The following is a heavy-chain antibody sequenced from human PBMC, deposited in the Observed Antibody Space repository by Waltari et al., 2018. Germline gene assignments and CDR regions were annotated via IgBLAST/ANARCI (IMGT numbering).Heavy chain of an antibody. CDR2: IKQDGSEK. CDR1: GFTFSSYW. J-gene: IGHJ3*02. V-gene: IGHV3-7*01. CDR3: ARDGGYHGAFDI. Sequence: EVQLVESGGGLVQPGGSLRLSCAASGFTFSSYWMSWVRQAPGKGREGLANIKQDGSEKYYVDSVKGRFTISRDNAKNSLYLQMNSLRAEDMAVYYCARDGGYHGAFDIWGQGTMVTVSS. D-gene: IGHD1-26*01.